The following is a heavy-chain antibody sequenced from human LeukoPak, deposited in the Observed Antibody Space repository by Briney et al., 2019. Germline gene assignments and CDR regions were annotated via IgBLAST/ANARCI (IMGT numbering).Heavy chain of an antibody. CDR1: GFILSDYY. J-gene: IGHJ3*02. V-gene: IGHV3-53*01. CDR3: ARDSSDFGDALDI. CDR2: IYTGGRT. D-gene: IGHD3-3*01. Sequence: GGSLRLSCAVSGFILSDYYMYWVRQAPGKRLEWVSVIYTGGRTLYAASVRGRVTISRDSPKNTLYLQMDSLRAEDTAIYYCARDSSDFGDALDIWGQGTMVTVSS.